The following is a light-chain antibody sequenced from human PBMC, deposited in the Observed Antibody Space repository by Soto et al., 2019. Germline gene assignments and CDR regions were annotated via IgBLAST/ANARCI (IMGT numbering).Light chain of an antibody. CDR1: SSNIGIYS. V-gene: IGLV1-44*01. Sequence: QSVLTQPPSASGTPGQRVTISCSGRSSNIGIYSVTWYQQLPGTAPKFLMYNNNQRPSGVPDRFSGSKSGTSASLAISGLQAEDEADYYGATWYDSLKGVVFGGGTKLTVL. CDR2: NNN. CDR3: ATWYDSLKGVV. J-gene: IGLJ2*01.